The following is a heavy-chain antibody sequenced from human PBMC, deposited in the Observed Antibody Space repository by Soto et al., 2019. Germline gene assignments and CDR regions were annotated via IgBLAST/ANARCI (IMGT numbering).Heavy chain of an antibody. CDR3: ARVGPYCSGGSCYRGDFDY. Sequence: SVKVSCKASGGTFSSYAISWVRQAPGQGLEWMGGIIPIFGTANYAQKFQGRVTITADKSTSTAYMKLSSVTAADTAVYYCARVGPYCSGGSCYRGDFDYWGQGTLVTVSS. V-gene: IGHV1-69*06. CDR1: GGTFSSYA. CDR2: IIPIFGTA. D-gene: IGHD2-15*01. J-gene: IGHJ4*02.